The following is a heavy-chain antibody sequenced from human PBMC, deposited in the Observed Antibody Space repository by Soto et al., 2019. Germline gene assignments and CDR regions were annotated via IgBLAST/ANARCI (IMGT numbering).Heavy chain of an antibody. Sequence: SETLSLTCTVSGGSISSGDYYWSWIRQPPGKGLEWIGYIYYSGSTYYNPSLKSRVTISVDTSKNQFSLKLSSVTAADTAVYYCARDEPDYGGNSLHCAFDIWGQGTMVTVSS. CDR2: IYYSGST. CDR3: ARDEPDYGGNSLHCAFDI. CDR1: GGSISSGDYY. D-gene: IGHD4-17*01. J-gene: IGHJ3*02. V-gene: IGHV4-30-4*01.